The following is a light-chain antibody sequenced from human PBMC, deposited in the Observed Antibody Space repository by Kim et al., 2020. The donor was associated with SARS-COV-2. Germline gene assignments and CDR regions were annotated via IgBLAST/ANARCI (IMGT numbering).Light chain of an antibody. CDR3: QSYASTLHAPHV. J-gene: IGLJ1*01. Sequence: QSALTQPPSVSGTPGQWVTISCTGISSNIGAGYDVHWYQQLPGTAPKLLIYGNSNRPSGVPDRFSGSKSGTSASLAITGLQAEDEADYYCQSYASTLHAPHVFGSGTKLTVL. CDR1: SSNIGAGYD. CDR2: GNS. V-gene: IGLV1-40*01.